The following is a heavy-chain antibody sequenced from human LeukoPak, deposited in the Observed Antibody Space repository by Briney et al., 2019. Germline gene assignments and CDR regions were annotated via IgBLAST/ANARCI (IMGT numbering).Heavy chain of an antibody. CDR2: INPSGGST. D-gene: IGHD4-17*01. Sequence: GASVKVSCEASGYTFTSYYMHWVRQAPGQGLEWMGIINPSGGSTSYAQKFQGRVTMTRDTSTSTVYMELSSLRSEDTAVYYCARAMGDGDYNYYYYGMDVWGQGTTVTVSS. J-gene: IGHJ6*02. V-gene: IGHV1-46*01. CDR1: GYTFTSYY. CDR3: ARAMGDGDYNYYYYGMDV.